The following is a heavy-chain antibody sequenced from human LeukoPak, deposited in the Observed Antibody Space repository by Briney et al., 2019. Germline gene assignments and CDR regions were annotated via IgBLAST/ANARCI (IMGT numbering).Heavy chain of an antibody. V-gene: IGHV1-8*01. D-gene: IGHD1-26*01. Sequence: ASVKVSCKASGYTFTSYDIHWVRQATGQGLEWMGRMNPNRGDTDYAQKFRGRVTMTRDTSISTAYMELSSLRSEDTAVYYCARTLRSSGSYYDLDYWGQGTLVTVSS. J-gene: IGHJ4*02. CDR2: MNPNRGDT. CDR3: ARTLRSSGSYYDLDY. CDR1: GYTFTSYD.